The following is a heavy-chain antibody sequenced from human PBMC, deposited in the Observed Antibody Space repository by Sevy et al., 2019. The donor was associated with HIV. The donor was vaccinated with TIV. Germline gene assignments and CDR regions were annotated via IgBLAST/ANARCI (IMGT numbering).Heavy chain of an antibody. CDR1: GGTFSSYA. CDR3: ARGSGGSGSYYIPNAFDI. V-gene: IGHV1-69*13. Sequence: ASVKVSCKASGGTFSSYAISWVRQAPGQGLEWMGGIIPIFGTANYAQKFQGRVTITADESTSTAYMELSSLRSEDTAGYYCARGSGGSGSYYIPNAFDIWGQGTMVTVSS. CDR2: IIPIFGTA. D-gene: IGHD3-10*01. J-gene: IGHJ3*02.